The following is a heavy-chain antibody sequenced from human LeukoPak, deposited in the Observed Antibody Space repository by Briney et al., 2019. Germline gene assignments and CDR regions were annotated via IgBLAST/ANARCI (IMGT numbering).Heavy chain of an antibody. CDR3: AKDQCTRTSCDGYPGY. V-gene: IGHV3-30*02. Sequence: PGGTLRLSCAASGFTFSSYGMHWVRQAPGKGLEWVAFIHFDGSTKYTGDSVKGRFTISRDNSKNTLYLQMNSLRPEDRAVYYCAKDQCTRTSCDGYPGYWGQGSLVTVSS. D-gene: IGHD2-2*01. CDR2: IHFDGSTK. J-gene: IGHJ4*02. CDR1: GFTFSSYG.